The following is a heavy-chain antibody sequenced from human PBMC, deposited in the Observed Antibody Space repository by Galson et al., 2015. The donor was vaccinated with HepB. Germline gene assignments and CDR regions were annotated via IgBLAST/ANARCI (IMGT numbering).Heavy chain of an antibody. CDR2: ISAYTGNT. V-gene: IGHV1-18*01. D-gene: IGHD6-13*01. CDR3: ARDRYSSSCIVREPLWDI. J-gene: IGHJ3*02. Sequence: SVKVSCKASGYTFRSYGISWVRQAPGQGLEWMGWISAYTGNTNYAQKLQGRVTMNTDTSTSKANMELRSLSSDDAAGYYCARDRYSSSCIVREPLWDIWGQGTMVTVSS. CDR1: GYTFRSYG.